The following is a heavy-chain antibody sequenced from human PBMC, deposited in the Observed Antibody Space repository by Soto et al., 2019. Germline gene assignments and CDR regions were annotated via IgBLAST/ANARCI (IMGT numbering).Heavy chain of an antibody. CDR3: AGRRDGSGSPDY. V-gene: IGHV4-4*02. D-gene: IGHD3-10*01. CDR1: GGSIISSNW. J-gene: IGHJ4*02. Sequence: TLSLTCAVSGGSIISSNWWSWIRQPPGKGLEWIGEIYHSGTTNYIPSLKSRVTISVDKSKNQFSLKLNSVTAADTAVYYCAGRRDGSGSPDYWGKGTLVTVSS. CDR2: IYHSGTT.